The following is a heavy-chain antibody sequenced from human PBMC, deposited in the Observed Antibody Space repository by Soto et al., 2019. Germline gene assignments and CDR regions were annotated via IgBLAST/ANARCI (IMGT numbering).Heavy chain of an antibody. Sequence: PSVKVSCKASGYTFTSYGISWVRQAPGQGLEWMGWISAYNGNTNYAQKLQGRVTMTTDTSTSTAYMELRSLRSDDTAVYYCASTGLESSGSYYYFDYWGQGTLVTVSS. V-gene: IGHV1-18*01. CDR1: GYTFTSYG. CDR2: ISAYNGNT. J-gene: IGHJ4*02. D-gene: IGHD1-26*01. CDR3: ASTGLESSGSYYYFDY.